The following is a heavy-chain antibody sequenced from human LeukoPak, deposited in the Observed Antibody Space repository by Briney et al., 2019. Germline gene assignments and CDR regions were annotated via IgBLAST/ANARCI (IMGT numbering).Heavy chain of an antibody. D-gene: IGHD3-22*01. CDR2: IYPGDSDT. Sequence: GESLKISCKGSGYSFTSYWIGWVRQMPGKGLEWMGIIYPGDSDTRYSPSFQGQVTISADKSISAAYLQWGSLKASDTAMYYCARARYYYDSSGSYGWFDPWGQGTLVTVSP. V-gene: IGHV5-51*01. CDR1: GYSFTSYW. J-gene: IGHJ5*02. CDR3: ARARYYYDSSGSYGWFDP.